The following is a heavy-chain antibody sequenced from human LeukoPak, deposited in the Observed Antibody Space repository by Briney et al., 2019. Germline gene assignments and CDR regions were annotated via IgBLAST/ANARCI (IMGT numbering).Heavy chain of an antibody. CDR1: GYTFTSYD. Sequence: ASVKVSCKASGYTFTSYDINWVRQATGQGLEWMGWMNPNSGNTGYAQKFQGRVTITRNTSISTAYMGLSSLRSEDTAVYYCARGGRYYDSSGYYYVLHAFDIWGQGTMVTVSS. J-gene: IGHJ3*02. CDR3: ARGGRYYDSSGYYYVLHAFDI. CDR2: MNPNSGNT. V-gene: IGHV1-8*03. D-gene: IGHD3-22*01.